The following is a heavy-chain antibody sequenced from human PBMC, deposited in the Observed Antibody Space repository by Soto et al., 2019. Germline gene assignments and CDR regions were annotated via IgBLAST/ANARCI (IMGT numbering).Heavy chain of an antibody. Sequence: EVQLVESGGGLVQPGGSLRLSCAASGFTFSSYEMNWVRQAPGKGPEWVSYISSSGSNIYYADSVKGRFTISRDNAKNSLYLQMNSLRAEDTAVYYCAREGGGHDFDYWGQGTLVTVSS. CDR3: AREGGGHDFDY. CDR1: GFTFSSYE. J-gene: IGHJ4*02. V-gene: IGHV3-48*03. D-gene: IGHD5-12*01. CDR2: ISSSGSNI.